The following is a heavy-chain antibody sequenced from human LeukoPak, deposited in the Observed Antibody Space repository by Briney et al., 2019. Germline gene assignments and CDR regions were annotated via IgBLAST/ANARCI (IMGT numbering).Heavy chain of an antibody. V-gene: IGHV4-39*01. CDR1: GVSISSSSYY. CDR2: IYYSGST. J-gene: IGHJ4*02. CDR3: ASVCGDYLSYFDY. D-gene: IGHD4-17*01. Sequence: PSETLSLTCTVSGVSISSSSYYWGWIRQPPGKGLERIGSIYYSGSTYYNPSLKSRVTISVDTSKNQFSLKLSSVTAADTAVYYCASVCGDYLSYFDYWGQGTLVTVSS.